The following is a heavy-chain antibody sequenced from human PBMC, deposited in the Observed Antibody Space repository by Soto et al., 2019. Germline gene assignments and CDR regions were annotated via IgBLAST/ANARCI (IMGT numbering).Heavy chain of an antibody. D-gene: IGHD3-10*01. CDR3: ASDPYYYASGF. CDR1: GFRFSDHY. CDR2: ISGDGTTT. J-gene: IGHJ4*02. Sequence: LRLSCAASGFRFSDHYMTWIRQAPGKGLEWVSKISGDGTTTYYADSVKGRFTVSRDNAENSGYLQMNSLRAEDTAVYYCASDPYYYASGFWGQGXLVTVYS. V-gene: IGHV3-11*01.